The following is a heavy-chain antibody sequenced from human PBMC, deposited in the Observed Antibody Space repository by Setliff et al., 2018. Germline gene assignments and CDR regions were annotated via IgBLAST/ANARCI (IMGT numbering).Heavy chain of an antibody. D-gene: IGHD3-22*01. CDR1: GGTFSSYA. V-gene: IGHV1-69*13. CDR2: IIPIFGTA. J-gene: IGHJ4*02. CDR3: ARSYYYDSSGYYTHPDC. Sequence: ASVKVSCKASGGTFSSYAISWVRQAPGQGLEWMGGIIPIFGTANYAQKFQGRVTITADESTSTAYMELSSLRSEDTAVYYCARSYYYDSSGYYTHPDCWGQGTLVTVSS.